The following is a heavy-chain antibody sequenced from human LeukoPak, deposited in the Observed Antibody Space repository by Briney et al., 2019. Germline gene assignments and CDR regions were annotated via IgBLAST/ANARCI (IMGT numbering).Heavy chain of an antibody. J-gene: IGHJ5*02. CDR1: GGSISSSSYY. Sequence: PSETLSLTCTVSGGSISSSSYYWGWIRQPPGKGLEWIRSIYYSGSTYYNPSLKSRVTISVDTSKNQFSLKLSSVTAADTAVYYCARDKGATISNWFDPWGQGTLVTVSS. CDR3: ARDKGATISNWFDP. D-gene: IGHD1-26*01. CDR2: IYYSGST. V-gene: IGHV4-39*07.